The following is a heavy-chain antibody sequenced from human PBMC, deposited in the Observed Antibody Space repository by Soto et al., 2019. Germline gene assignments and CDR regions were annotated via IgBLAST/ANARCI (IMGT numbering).Heavy chain of an antibody. J-gene: IGHJ6*02. V-gene: IGHV4-4*02. CDR2: IYHSGST. D-gene: IGHD3-10*01. CDR1: GGSISSSNW. Sequence: SESMAVTWAVSGGSISSSNWWSWVRQPPGKGLEWIGEIYHSGSTNYNPSLKSRVTISVDKSKNQFSLKLSSVTAADTAVHYCARETMVRGVPSGMDVWGQGITVT. CDR3: ARETMVRGVPSGMDV.